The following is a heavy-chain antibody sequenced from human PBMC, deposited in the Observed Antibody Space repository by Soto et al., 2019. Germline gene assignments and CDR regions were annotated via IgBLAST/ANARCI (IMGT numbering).Heavy chain of an antibody. CDR1: DDSINSDKYY. V-gene: IGHV4-39*07. Sequence: SETLSLTCSVSDDSINSDKYYWGWIRQPPGKGLEWIGSINHSGNANYNPSLQSRVTISVDTSKNQFSLKLSSVTAADTAVYYCARGGRGRNVVVPYYMDVWGKGTTVTVSS. D-gene: IGHD2-2*01. CDR2: INHSGNA. CDR3: ARGGRGRNVVVPYYMDV. J-gene: IGHJ6*03.